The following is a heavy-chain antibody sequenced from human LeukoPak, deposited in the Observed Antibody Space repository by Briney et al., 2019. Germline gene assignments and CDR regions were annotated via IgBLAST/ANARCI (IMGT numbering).Heavy chain of an antibody. CDR1: GFTFSSYW. V-gene: IGHV3-7*03. CDR2: IKQDGSEK. Sequence: GGSLRLSCAASGFTFSSYWMSWVRQAPGKGLEWVANIKQDGSEKYYVDSVKGRFTISRDNAKNSLYLQMNRLRAEDTAVYYCARDAAMVLSPYFDYWGQGTLVTVSS. J-gene: IGHJ4*02. CDR3: ARDAAMVLSPYFDY. D-gene: IGHD3-10*01.